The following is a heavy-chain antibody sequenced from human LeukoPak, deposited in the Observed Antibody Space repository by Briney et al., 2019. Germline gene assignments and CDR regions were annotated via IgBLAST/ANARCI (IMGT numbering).Heavy chain of an antibody. Sequence: GEALKISCKGSGYTFTNYWIGWVRQMPGKGLEWMGIIYPDDSDTRYSPSFEGQVTISADKSISTAYLQWSSLKASDTAMYYCARVSAIGNSETNFDYWGQGTLVTVSS. CDR2: IYPDDSDT. CDR1: GYTFTNYW. CDR3: ARVSAIGNSETNFDY. J-gene: IGHJ4*02. D-gene: IGHD4-23*01. V-gene: IGHV5-51*01.